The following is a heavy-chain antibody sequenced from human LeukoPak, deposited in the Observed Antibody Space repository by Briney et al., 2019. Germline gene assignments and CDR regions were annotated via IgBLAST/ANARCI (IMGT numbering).Heavy chain of an antibody. CDR3: ARVRFLEWLLDS. D-gene: IGHD3-3*01. Sequence: ASVKVSCKASGYTFTCYYMHWVRQAPGQGLEWMGWINPNSGGTNYGQKFQGRVNMTRDTSISTAYMELSRLRSDDTAVYYCARVRFLEWLLDSWGQGTLVTVSS. J-gene: IGHJ5*02. V-gene: IGHV1-2*02. CDR2: INPNSGGT. CDR1: GYTFTCYY.